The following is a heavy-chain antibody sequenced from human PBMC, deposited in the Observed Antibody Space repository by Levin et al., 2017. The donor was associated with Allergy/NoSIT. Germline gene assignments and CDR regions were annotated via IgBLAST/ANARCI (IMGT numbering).Heavy chain of an antibody. CDR3: ARGLANPPGYSSGWSYNWFDP. J-gene: IGHJ5*02. D-gene: IGHD6-19*01. CDR2: INHSGST. CDR1: GGSFSGYY. V-gene: IGHV4-34*01. Sequence: PSQTLSLTCAVYGGSFSGYYWSWIRQPPGKGLEWIGEINHSGSTNYNPSLKSRVTISVDTSKNQFSLKLSSVTAADTAVYYCARGLANPPGYSSGWSYNWFDPWGQGTLVTVSS.